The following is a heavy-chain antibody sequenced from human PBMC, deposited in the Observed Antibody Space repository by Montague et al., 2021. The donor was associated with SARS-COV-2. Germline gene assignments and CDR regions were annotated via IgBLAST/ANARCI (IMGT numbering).Heavy chain of an antibody. CDR2: IYYSGST. J-gene: IGHJ5*02. Sequence: SXTLSLTCTVSGGSTSSSSYYWGWIRQPPGKGLEWIGSIYYSGSTYYNPSLKSRVTISVDTSKDQFSLKLGPVTAADTAVYYCARNPADYYGSGSYPTWENWFDPWGQGTLVTVS. V-gene: IGHV4-39*01. CDR1: GGSTSSSSYY. CDR3: ARNPADYYGSGSYPTWENWFDP. D-gene: IGHD3-10*01.